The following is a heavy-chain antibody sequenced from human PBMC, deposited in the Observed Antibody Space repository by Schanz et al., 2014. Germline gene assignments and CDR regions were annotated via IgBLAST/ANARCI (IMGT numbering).Heavy chain of an antibody. D-gene: IGHD6-13*01. J-gene: IGHJ5*02. CDR1: GYTFTSYY. CDR2: ISPYNGHT. V-gene: IGHV1-18*04. CDR3: ARDLIAAAESWLDP. Sequence: QGQLVQSGAEVKKPGASVKVSCKASGYTFTSYYMHWVRQAPGQGLEWMGWISPYNGHTEYGKKFQGRFTMTTDPSTTAAYLELRSLTSDDTADFYCARDLIAAAESWLDPWGQGTPITVSS.